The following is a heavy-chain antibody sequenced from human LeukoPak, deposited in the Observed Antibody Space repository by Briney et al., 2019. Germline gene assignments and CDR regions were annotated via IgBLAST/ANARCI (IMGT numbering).Heavy chain of an antibody. Sequence: GGSLRLSXAASGFTFSSYSMNWVRQAPGKGLEWVSYISSSSSTIYYADSVKGRFTISRDNAKNSLYLQMNSLRAEDTAVYYCARTSYYYGSGSPYFDYWGQGTLVTVSS. J-gene: IGHJ4*02. D-gene: IGHD3-10*01. V-gene: IGHV3-48*01. CDR2: ISSSSSTI. CDR3: ARTSYYYGSGSPYFDY. CDR1: GFTFSSYS.